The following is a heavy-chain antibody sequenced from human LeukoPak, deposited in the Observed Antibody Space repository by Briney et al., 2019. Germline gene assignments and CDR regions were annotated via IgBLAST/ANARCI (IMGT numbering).Heavy chain of an antibody. D-gene: IGHD1-26*01. Sequence: SQTLSLTCAISGDSVSSNNVACHWIRQSPSRGLEWLGRTYYRSKWFSDYAVSVRSRITINPDTSKNQLSLQLNSVTPEDTAVYYCARAIRVGWFDPWGQGTPVTVSS. CDR1: GDSVSSNNVA. V-gene: IGHV6-1*01. J-gene: IGHJ5*02. CDR2: TYYRSKWFS. CDR3: ARAIRVGWFDP.